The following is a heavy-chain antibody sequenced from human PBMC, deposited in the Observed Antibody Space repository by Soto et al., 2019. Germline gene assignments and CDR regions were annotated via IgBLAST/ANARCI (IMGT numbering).Heavy chain of an antibody. CDR1: GFTFSSYW. CDR3: ARETSDHCISTSCYNWFLGDYYYGMDV. Sequence: PGGSLRLSCAASGFTFSSYWMSWVRQAPGKGLEWVANIKQDGSEKYYVDSVKGRFTISRDNAKNSLYLQMNSLRAEDTAVYYCARETSDHCISTSCYNWFLGDYYYGMDVWGQGTTVTVSS. CDR2: IKQDGSEK. V-gene: IGHV3-7*01. D-gene: IGHD2-2*02. J-gene: IGHJ6*02.